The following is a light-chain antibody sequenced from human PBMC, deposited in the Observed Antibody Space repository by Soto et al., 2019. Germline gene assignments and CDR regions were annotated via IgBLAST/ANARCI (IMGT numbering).Light chain of an antibody. CDR3: QQYNDYSAT. CDR2: DVS. Sequence: DIEMVQSPSALSASVGDTVTITCRASQKSSPWLAWYQQKPGQAPKLLMYDVSSLKRGVPSRFSGSGSGTEFTLTISSLQPDDFATYYCQQYNDYSATFGQGTKVDNK. CDR1: QKSSPW. J-gene: IGKJ1*01. V-gene: IGKV1-5*01.